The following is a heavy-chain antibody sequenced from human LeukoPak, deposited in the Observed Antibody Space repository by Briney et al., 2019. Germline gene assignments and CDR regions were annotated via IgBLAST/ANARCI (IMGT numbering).Heavy chain of an antibody. J-gene: IGHJ4*02. D-gene: IGHD4-17*01. CDR1: GFTFSDHY. CDR3: ARGGDYGDYVFPPLDY. Sequence: PGGSLRLSCAVSGFTFSDHYMDWVRQAPGKGLEWVGRTRDKANSYTTEYAASVKGRFTISRDDSKNSLYLQMNSLKTEDTAVYYCARGGDYGDYVFPPLDYWGQGTLVTVSS. CDR2: TRDKANSYTT. V-gene: IGHV3-72*01.